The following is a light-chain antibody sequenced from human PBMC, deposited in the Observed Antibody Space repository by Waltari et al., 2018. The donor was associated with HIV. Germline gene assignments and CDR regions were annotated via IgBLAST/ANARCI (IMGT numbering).Light chain of an antibody. J-gene: IGLJ2*01. CDR1: APPAGDYHY. Sequence: QSALTQPRAVSGSPGQSVTISSTGIAPPAGDYHYDSGYQPRPGRTPWLLLFNVDKRHSVVPSRFSGSRSGSTASLTISDLQFDDEGDYYCASYLRSGPLGVFGGGTTLTVL. CDR3: ASYLRSGPLGV. CDR2: NVD. V-gene: IGLV2-11*01.